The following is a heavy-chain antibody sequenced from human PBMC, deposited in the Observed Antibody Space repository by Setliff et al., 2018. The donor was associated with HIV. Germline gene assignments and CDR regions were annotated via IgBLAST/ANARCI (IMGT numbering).Heavy chain of an antibody. Sequence: PGESLKISCKALDYTFTTYWIGWVRQMPGEGLEWMGIIYPDDSNIRYNPSFQNQVTISADKSITTAYLQINNLKASDTATYYCARRDGRSMNAFQIWGPGTEVNVSS. J-gene: IGHJ3*01. CDR3: ARRDGRSMNAFQI. D-gene: IGHD6-13*01. CDR1: DYTFTTYW. V-gene: IGHV5-51*01. CDR2: IYPDDSNI.